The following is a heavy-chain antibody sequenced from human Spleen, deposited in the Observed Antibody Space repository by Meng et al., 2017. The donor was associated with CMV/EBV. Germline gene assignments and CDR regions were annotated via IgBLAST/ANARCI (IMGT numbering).Heavy chain of an antibody. CDR1: GFSFMSYS. D-gene: IGHD3-3*01. J-gene: IGHJ6*02. V-gene: IGHV3-21*01. CDR3: ARVYYDFWSALYYYGMDV. CDR2: ISSSYDYV. Sequence: GESLKISCAASGFSFMSYSMSWVRQAPGKGLEWVSSISSSYDYVYYADSVKGRFTISRDNTKNSLFLQMNSLRAEDTAVYFCARVYYDFWSALYYYGMDVWGQGTTVTVSS.